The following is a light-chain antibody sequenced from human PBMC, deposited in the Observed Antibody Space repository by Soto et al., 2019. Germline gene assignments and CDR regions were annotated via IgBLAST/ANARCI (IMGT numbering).Light chain of an antibody. Sequence: DIVMTQSPLSLPVTPGEPASISCRSSQSLLSSNGYNYLDWYLQKPGQSPQLLIYLGSNRASGVPDRFSGSGSVTDFTLEISRVEAEDVGIYHCMQALRAPPTFGQGTKVEI. J-gene: IGKJ1*01. CDR3: MQALRAPPT. CDR1: QSLLSSNGYNY. V-gene: IGKV2-28*01. CDR2: LGS.